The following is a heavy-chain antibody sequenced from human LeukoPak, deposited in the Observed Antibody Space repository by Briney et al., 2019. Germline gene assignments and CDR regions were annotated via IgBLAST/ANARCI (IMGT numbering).Heavy chain of an antibody. CDR2: INHSGST. V-gene: IGHV4-34*01. D-gene: IGHD6-6*01. J-gene: IGHJ6*03. CDR1: GGSFSGYY. Sequence: SETLSLTCAVYGGSFSGYYWTWIRQSPGKGLEWIGEINHSGSTNYNPSLKSRVTISVDTSKNQFSLKLSSVTAADTAVYYCARAPRMYSSSSNWKAYYYYYYMDVWGKGTTVTVSS. CDR3: ARAPRMYSSSSNWKAYYYYYYMDV.